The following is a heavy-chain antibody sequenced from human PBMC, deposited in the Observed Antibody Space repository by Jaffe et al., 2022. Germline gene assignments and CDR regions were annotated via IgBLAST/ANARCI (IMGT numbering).Heavy chain of an antibody. CDR2: ISGSGGST. J-gene: IGHJ4*02. D-gene: IGHD2-15*01. V-gene: IGHV3-23*01. CDR1: GFTFSSYA. Sequence: EVQLLESGGGLVQPGGSLRLSCAASGFTFSSYAMSWVRQAPGKGLEWVSAISGSGGSTYYADSVKGRFTISRDNSKNTLYLQMNSLRAEDTAVYYCAKDLGYCSGGSCYSGEGYWGQGTLVTVSS. CDR3: AKDLGYCSGGSCYSGEGY.